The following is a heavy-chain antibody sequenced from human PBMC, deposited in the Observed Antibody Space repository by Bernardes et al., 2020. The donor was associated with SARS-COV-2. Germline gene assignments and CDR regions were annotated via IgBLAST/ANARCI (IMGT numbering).Heavy chain of an antibody. J-gene: IGHJ6*02. CDR2: ISAYNGNT. D-gene: IGHD3-3*01. CDR3: ARGQYYDFWSGYQDYGMDV. V-gene: IGHV1-18*01. Sequence: ASVKVSCKASGYTFTSYGISWVRQAPGQGLEWMGWISAYNGNTNYAQKLQGRVTMTTDTSTSTAYMELRSLRSDDTAVYYCARGQYYDFWSGYQDYGMDVGGQGTTVTGSS. CDR1: GYTFTSYG.